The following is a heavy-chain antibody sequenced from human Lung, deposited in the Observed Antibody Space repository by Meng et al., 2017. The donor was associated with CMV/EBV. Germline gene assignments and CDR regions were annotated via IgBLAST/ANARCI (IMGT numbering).Heavy chain of an antibody. V-gene: IGHV3-20*04. CDR3: VRGHTYVDYYFYGMDV. Sequence: GESXKIXCAASGFTFGDFGMGWVRQAPGKGLEWVSGINGKGGTIGYADSVKGRFTISRDNGKNFLYLQMNSLRAEDTALYFCVRGHTYVDYYFYGMDVWGQGTTVTVSS. CDR1: GFTFGDFG. J-gene: IGHJ6*02. D-gene: IGHD5-18*01. CDR2: INGKGGTI.